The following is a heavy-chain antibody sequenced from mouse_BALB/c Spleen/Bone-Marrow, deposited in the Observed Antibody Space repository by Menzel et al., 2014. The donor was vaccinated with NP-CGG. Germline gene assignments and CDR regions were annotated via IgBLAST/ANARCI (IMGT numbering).Heavy chain of an antibody. CDR2: IYPSTGYT. CDR3: ARDDYAY. CDR1: GYTFTSYW. D-gene: IGHD2-4*01. J-gene: IGHJ3*01. V-gene: IGHV1-7*01. Sequence: QVQLQQSGAELAKPGASVKMSCKASGYTFTSYWMHWVKQRPGQGLEWIGYIYPSTGYTEHNQKFKDKAIMAADKSSSTAYMQLSSLTSEDSAAYYCARDDYAYWGQGTLVTVSA.